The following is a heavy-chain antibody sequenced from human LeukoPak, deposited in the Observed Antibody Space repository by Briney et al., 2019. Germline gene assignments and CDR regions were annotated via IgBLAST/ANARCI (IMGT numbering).Heavy chain of an antibody. CDR2: ISGSGGST. CDR1: GFTFSSYA. D-gene: IGHD3-3*01. Sequence: SGGSLRLSCAASGFTFSSYAMSWVRQAPGKGLEWVSAISGSGGSTYYADSVKGRFTISRDNSKNTLYLQMNSLRAEDTAVYYCAVRRVGGVVIMNYFDYWGQGTLVTVSS. V-gene: IGHV3-23*01. J-gene: IGHJ4*02. CDR3: AVRRVGGVVIMNYFDY.